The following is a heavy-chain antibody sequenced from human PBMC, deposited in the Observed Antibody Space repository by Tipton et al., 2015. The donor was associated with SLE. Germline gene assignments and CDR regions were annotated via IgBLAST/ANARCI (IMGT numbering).Heavy chain of an antibody. D-gene: IGHD5-18*01. CDR1: GGSFSGYY. J-gene: IGHJ6*03. CDR3: ARAGLGYTYYCYMDG. CDR2: INHSGST. Sequence: TLSLTCAVYGGSFSGYYWSWIRQPPGKGLEWIGEINHSGSTSYNPSLKSRVTISVDTSKNQFSLKLSSVTAADTAVYYCARAGLGYTYYCYMDGWGKGPTVAVSS. V-gene: IGHV4-34*01.